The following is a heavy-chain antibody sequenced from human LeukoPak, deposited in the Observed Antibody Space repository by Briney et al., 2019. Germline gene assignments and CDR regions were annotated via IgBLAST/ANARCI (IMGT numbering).Heavy chain of an antibody. CDR2: IRSKAFGGTT. J-gene: IGHJ4*02. CDR1: GFTFSDYY. Sequence: PGGSLRLSCAASGFTFSDYYMSWFRQAPGKGLEWVGFIRSKAFGGTTEYAASVKGRFTISRDDSKSIAYLQMNSLKTEDTAVYYCTRGDIVVVPADYWGQGTLVTVSS. CDR3: TRGDIVVVPADY. V-gene: IGHV3-49*03. D-gene: IGHD2-2*01.